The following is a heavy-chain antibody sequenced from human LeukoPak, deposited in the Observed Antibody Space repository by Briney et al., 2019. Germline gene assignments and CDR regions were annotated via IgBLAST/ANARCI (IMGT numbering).Heavy chain of an antibody. V-gene: IGHV4-31*03. J-gene: IGHJ4*02. CDR1: GGSISSGGYY. D-gene: IGHD5-12*01. Sequence: SQTLSLTCTVSGGSISSGGYYWSWIRQHPGKGLEWIGYIYYSGSTYYNPSLKSRVTISVDTSKNQFSLKLSSVTAADTAVYYCARSRHSFSGYSGYDPPEAFDYWGQGTLVTVSS. CDR2: IYYSGST. CDR3: ARSRHSFSGYSGYDPPEAFDY.